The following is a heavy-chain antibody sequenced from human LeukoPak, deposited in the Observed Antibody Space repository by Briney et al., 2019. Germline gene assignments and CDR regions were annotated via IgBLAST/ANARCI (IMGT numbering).Heavy chain of an antibody. Sequence: ASVKVSCKTSGYTFSDYTIHWVRQAPGQGLEWMGWINPSSNAANYAQRFEGRVSLTRGTSVSTADMVLTSLTSDDTGVYYCARSRELLDFDTWGQGTLVSVSS. CDR2: INPSSNAA. CDR3: ARSRELLDFDT. D-gene: IGHD3-10*01. V-gene: IGHV1-2*02. J-gene: IGHJ4*02. CDR1: GYTFSDYT.